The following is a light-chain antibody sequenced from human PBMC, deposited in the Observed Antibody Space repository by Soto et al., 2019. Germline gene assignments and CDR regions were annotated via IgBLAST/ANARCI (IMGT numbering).Light chain of an antibody. Sequence: ETVMTQSPVTLSVSPGERATLSCRASQSVSSNLARYQQKPGQAPRLLIYGASTRATGIPARFSGSGSGTEFTLSISSLQSEDFAIYYCQQYNNWPLTFGGGTKVEIK. V-gene: IGKV3-15*01. CDR1: QSVSSN. J-gene: IGKJ4*01. CDR2: GAS. CDR3: QQYNNWPLT.